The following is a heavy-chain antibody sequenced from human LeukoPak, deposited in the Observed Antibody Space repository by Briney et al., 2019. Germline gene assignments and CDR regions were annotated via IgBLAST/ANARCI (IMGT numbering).Heavy chain of an antibody. D-gene: IGHD4-17*01. Sequence: SETLSLTCAVSADSFSSHYWTWIRQPPGKGLEWIGYISYIGSTNYNPSLKSRVTISIDTSKNQFSLKLTSVTAADTAVYYCARDLVTVTKGFDIWGQGTLVTVSS. CDR3: ARDLVTVTKGFDI. V-gene: IGHV4-59*11. J-gene: IGHJ4*02. CDR1: ADSFSSHY. CDR2: ISYIGST.